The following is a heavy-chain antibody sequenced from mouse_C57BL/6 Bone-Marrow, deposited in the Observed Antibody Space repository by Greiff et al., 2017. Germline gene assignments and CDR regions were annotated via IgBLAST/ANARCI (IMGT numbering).Heavy chain of an antibody. CDR1: GYTFTDYY. J-gene: IGHJ4*01. D-gene: IGHD2-4*01. CDR2: INPYNGGT. V-gene: IGHV1-19*01. Sequence: EVQLQQSGPVLVKPGASVKMSCKASGYTFTDYYMNWVKQSHGKSLEWIGVINPYNGGTSYNQKFKGKATLTVDKSSSTAYMELNSLTSGDSAVYYCAMIYYDYSEDYCYAMDYWGQGTSVTVSS. CDR3: AMIYYDYSEDYCYAMDY.